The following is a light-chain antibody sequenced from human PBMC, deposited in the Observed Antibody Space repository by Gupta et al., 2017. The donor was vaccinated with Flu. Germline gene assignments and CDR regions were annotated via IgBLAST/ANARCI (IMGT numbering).Light chain of an antibody. V-gene: IGLV1-51*02. CDR2: EKR. CDR3: RTWDRRLSAYV. CDR1: SCNIANSY. J-gene: IGLJ1*01. Sequence: QSVLTQPPSLSPAPAHQVTISCTGSSCNIANSYVSWYQTLPGTPPRHLIYEKRPGPTGIPDRLSGHNSDTSATLRITALQTGDEADYYCRTWDRRLSAYVFGTET.